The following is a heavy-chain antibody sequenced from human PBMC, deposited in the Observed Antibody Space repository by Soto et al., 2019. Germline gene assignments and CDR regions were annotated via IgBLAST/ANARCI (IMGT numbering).Heavy chain of an antibody. Sequence: QVQLVESGGGVVQPGRSLRLSCAASGFTFSSYGMHWVRQAPGKGLEWVAVIWYDGSNKYYADSVKGRFTISRDNSKNTLYLQMNSLRAEDTAVYYCARSGGYSDPFDLWGQGTLVTVSS. CDR3: ARSGGYSDPFDL. D-gene: IGHD3-22*01. CDR2: IWYDGSNK. V-gene: IGHV3-33*01. J-gene: IGHJ5*02. CDR1: GFTFSSYG.